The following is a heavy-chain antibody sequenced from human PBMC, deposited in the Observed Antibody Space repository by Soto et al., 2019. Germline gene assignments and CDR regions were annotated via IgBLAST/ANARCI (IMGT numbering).Heavy chain of an antibody. CDR2: ISPSSGHI. CDR3: SGWSGGACHKNYGMDV. D-gene: IGHD3-3*01. J-gene: IGHJ6*02. CDR1: GFTFSSCT. Sequence: EVHLVESGGGLVKPGGSLRLSCAVSGFTFSSCTMNWVRQAPGKGLEWVSSISPSSGHIYYADSVKGRFTISRDNAKNSLLLQMNSLRGEDTAGYYWSGWSGGACHKNYGMDVWGQGTTVTLSS. V-gene: IGHV3-21*06.